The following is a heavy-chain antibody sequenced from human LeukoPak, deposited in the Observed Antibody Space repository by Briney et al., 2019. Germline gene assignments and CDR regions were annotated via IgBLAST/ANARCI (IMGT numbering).Heavy chain of an antibody. D-gene: IGHD4-17*01. V-gene: IGHV3-33*01. Sequence: GVSLRLSCVASGFTFSTYGMHWVRQAPGKGLEWVAVIWYDGSHEYYADSVKGRFTISRDNSRNTLFLQMNSLRVEDTAVYYCVRSRGLYGDYVLGYWGQGALVTVSS. CDR2: IWYDGSHE. J-gene: IGHJ4*02. CDR3: VRSRGLYGDYVLGY. CDR1: GFTFSTYG.